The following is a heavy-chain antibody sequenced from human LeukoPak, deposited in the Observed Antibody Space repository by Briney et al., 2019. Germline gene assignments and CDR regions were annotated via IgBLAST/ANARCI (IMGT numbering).Heavy chain of an antibody. CDR1: GDSINKYF. CDR2: ISHTGET. CDR3: ARAGAENHNWRYYIGF. J-gene: IGHJ4*02. V-gene: IGHV4-59*01. Sequence: SETLSLTCTVSGDSINKYFWSWLRQSPGKGLEWIGYISHTGETNYNPSLKSRVTISLDKSNNQFSLRLSSVTAGDTAVYYCARAGAENHNWRYYIGFWGQGILVTVSS. D-gene: IGHD1-1*01.